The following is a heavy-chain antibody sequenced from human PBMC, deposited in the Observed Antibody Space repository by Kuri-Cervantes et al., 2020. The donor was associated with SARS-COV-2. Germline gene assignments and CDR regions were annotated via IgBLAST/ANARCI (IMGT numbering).Heavy chain of an antibody. CDR1: GFTFSSYD. CDR3: ARDLGGPRFGGMDV. D-gene: IGHD3-16*01. J-gene: IGHJ6*02. V-gene: IGHV3-13*01. CDR2: IGTAGDT. Sequence: LSLTCAASGFTFSSYDMLWVRQATGKGLEWVSAIGTAGDTYYPGSVKGRFTISRENAKNSLYLQMNSLRAGDTAVYYCARDLGGPRFGGMDVWGQGTTVTVSS.